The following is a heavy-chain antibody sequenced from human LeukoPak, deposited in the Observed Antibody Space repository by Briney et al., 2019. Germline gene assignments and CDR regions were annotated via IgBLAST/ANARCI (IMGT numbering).Heavy chain of an antibody. V-gene: IGHV3-7*01. Sequence: GGSLRLSCAASGFTFSTFWMSWVRQAPGKGLEWVANIKADGSVKHYIDSMEGRFSISRDNARSSLYLQMNSLRAEDTAVYYCVRDSDHQRISTDRYAHYDALDFWGHGTMVTVSS. D-gene: IGHD3-16*01. CDR3: VRDSDHQRISTDRYAHYDALDF. CDR1: GFTFSTFW. CDR2: IKADGSVK. J-gene: IGHJ3*01.